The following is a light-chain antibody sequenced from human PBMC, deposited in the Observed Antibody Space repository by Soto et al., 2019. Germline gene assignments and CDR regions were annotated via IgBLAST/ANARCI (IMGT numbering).Light chain of an antibody. CDR2: VGTGGIVA. Sequence: QLVLTQPPSASASLGASVTLTCTLSSDYSNYKVDGYQQRPGKGPRLVMRVGTGGIVASKGDGIPDRFSALGSALNRYLTIMNIHEEDESDYHCGAYHGSGSNFVYVFGTGTKLTVL. CDR1: SDYSNYK. V-gene: IGLV9-49*01. J-gene: IGLJ1*01. CDR3: GAYHGSGSNFVYV.